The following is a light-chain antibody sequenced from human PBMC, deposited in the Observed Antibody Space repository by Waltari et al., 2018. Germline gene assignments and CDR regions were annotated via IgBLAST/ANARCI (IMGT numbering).Light chain of an antibody. Sequence: QSALTQPASVSGSPGQSITIPCTGTNSDIGSYNFVSWYQQHPNKVPNLVLYEVSNRPSGVSNSFSGSKSGNTAFLTISGLQAEDEAEYYCSSYTKSTTQVFGTGTKVTVL. J-gene: IGLJ1*01. CDR2: EVS. V-gene: IGLV2-14*01. CDR1: NSDIGSYNF. CDR3: SSYTKSTTQV.